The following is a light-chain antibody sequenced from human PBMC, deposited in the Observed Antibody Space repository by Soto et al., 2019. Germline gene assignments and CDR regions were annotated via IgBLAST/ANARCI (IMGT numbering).Light chain of an antibody. CDR3: QHRSNWPPEVT. J-gene: IGKJ3*01. CDR1: QSVGSS. Sequence: EIVLTQSPDTLSLSPGERATLSCRASQSVGSSLAWYQQKPGQAPRLLIYDTSSRATGIPARFSGSGSGTDFTLTISSLEPEDFAVYYCQHRSNWPPEVTFGPRTKVDIK. V-gene: IGKV3-11*01. CDR2: DTS.